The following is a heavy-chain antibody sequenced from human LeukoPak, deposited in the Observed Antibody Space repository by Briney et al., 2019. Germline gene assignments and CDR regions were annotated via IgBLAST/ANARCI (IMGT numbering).Heavy chain of an antibody. CDR1: GFTFSSYG. D-gene: IGHD3-10*01. J-gene: IGHJ4*02. Sequence: GRSLRLSCAASGFTFSSYGMHWVRQAPGKGLEWVAVIWCDGSNEYYADSVKGRFTISRDNSKNTLSLQMNSLRAEDTAVYYCARDYRHYMDYWGQGTLVTVSS. CDR3: ARDYRHYMDY. V-gene: IGHV3-33*01. CDR2: IWCDGSNE.